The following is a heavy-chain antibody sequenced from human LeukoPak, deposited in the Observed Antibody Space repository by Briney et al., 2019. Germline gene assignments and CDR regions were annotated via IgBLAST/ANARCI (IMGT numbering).Heavy chain of an antibody. CDR2: IYYRGST. J-gene: IGHJ4*02. CDR1: GGSISSYY. Sequence: PSETLSLTCVVSGGSISSYYWSWIRQPPEKGLEWIGYIYYRGSTNYNPSLKSRVTISVDTSKNQFSLKLSSVTAADTAVYYCARGSAWYFVYWGQGTLVTVSS. CDR3: ARGSAWYFVY. D-gene: IGHD6-19*01. V-gene: IGHV4-59*01.